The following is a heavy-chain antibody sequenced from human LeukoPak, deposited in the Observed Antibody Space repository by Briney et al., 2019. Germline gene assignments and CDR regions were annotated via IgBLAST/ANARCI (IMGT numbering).Heavy chain of an antibody. CDR3: ARVYSSSWYSGYLYMDV. J-gene: IGHJ6*03. V-gene: IGHV3-48*04. Sequence: GGSLRLSCAASGFTFSSYSMNWVRQAPGKGLEWVSYISSSSSTIYYADSVKGRFTISRDNAKKSLYLQMSDLRAEDTAVYYCARVYSSSWYSGYLYMDVWGKGTTVTVSS. CDR2: ISSSSSTI. CDR1: GFTFSSYS. D-gene: IGHD6-13*01.